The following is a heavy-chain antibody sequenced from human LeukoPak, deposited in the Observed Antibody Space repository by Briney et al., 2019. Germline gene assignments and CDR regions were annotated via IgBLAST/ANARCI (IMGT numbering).Heavy chain of an antibody. V-gene: IGHV3-30*03. Sequence: GGSLRLSCAASGFTFSSYGMHWVRQAPGKGLEWVAVISYDGSNKYYADSVKGRFTISRDNSKNTLYLQMNSLRAEDTAVYYCARNCYAMVRNGDFDYWGQGTLVTVSS. CDR2: ISYDGSNK. CDR3: ARNCYAMVRNGDFDY. D-gene: IGHD3-10*01. J-gene: IGHJ4*02. CDR1: GFTFSSYG.